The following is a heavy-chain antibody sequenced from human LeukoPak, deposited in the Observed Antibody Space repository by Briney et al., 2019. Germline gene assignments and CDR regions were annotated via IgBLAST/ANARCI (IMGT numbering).Heavy chain of an antibody. Sequence: GGSLRLSRAASGFTFSSYWMSWVRQAPGKGLEWVANIKQDGSEKYYVDSVKGRFTISRDNAKNSLYLQMNSLRAEDTAVYYCARGYSIVGATFDYWGQGTLVTVSS. V-gene: IGHV3-7*01. CDR2: IKQDGSEK. D-gene: IGHD1-26*01. CDR1: GFTFSSYW. CDR3: ARGYSIVGATFDY. J-gene: IGHJ4*02.